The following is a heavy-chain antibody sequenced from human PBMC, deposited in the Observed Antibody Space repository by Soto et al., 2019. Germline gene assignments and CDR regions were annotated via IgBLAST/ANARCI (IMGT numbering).Heavy chain of an antibody. D-gene: IGHD6-6*01. J-gene: IGHJ4*02. CDR1: GGSISSSNW. CDR2: IYHSGST. CDR3: ARSQKSIAARPSPFDY. V-gene: IGHV4-4*02. Sequence: QVQLQESGPGLVKPSGTLSLTCAVSGGSISSSNWWSWVRQPPGKGLEWIGEIYHSGSTNYNPSLKSPVTISVDKSKDQFSLKLSSVTGADTGVYYCARSQKSIAARPSPFDYWGQGTLVTVSS.